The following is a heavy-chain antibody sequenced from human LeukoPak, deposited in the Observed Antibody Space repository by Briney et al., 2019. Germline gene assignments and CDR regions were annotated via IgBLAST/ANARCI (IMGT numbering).Heavy chain of an antibody. V-gene: IGHV4-31*03. Sequence: SETLSLTCTVSGGSISSGGYYWSWIRQHPGKGLEWIGYIYYSGSTYYNPSLKSRVTISVDTSKNQFSLKLSSVTAADTAVYYCARAYSGSYLSFDYWGQGTLVTVSS. D-gene: IGHD1-26*01. J-gene: IGHJ4*02. CDR1: GGSISSGGYY. CDR3: ARAYSGSYLSFDY. CDR2: IYYSGST.